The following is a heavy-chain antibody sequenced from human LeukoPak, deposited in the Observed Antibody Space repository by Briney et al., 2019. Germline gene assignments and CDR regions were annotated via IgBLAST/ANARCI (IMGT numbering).Heavy chain of an antibody. V-gene: IGHV4-59*11. D-gene: IGHD2-8*02. CDR2: IYYSGST. CDR1: GGSISSHY. J-gene: IGHJ4*02. Sequence: SETLSPTCTVSGGSISSHYWSWIRQPPGKGLEWIGYIYYSGSTNYNPSLKSRVTISVDTSKNQFSLKLSSVTAADAAVYYCARGLVPVDYWGQGTLVTVSS. CDR3: ARGLVPVDY.